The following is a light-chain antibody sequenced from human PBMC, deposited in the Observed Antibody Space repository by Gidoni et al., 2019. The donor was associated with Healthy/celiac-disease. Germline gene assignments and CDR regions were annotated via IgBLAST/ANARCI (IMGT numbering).Light chain of an antibody. CDR3: QQSYSTPQHT. V-gene: IGKV1-39*01. CDR1: QSISSY. CDR2: AAS. Sequence: DLPMTQSPSSLSASVGDRVTITCRASQSISSYLNWYQQKPGKAPKLLIYAASSWQSGVPSRFSGSGSGTEFTLTISSLQPEDFATYYCQQSYSTPQHTFGQGTKLEIK. J-gene: IGKJ2*01.